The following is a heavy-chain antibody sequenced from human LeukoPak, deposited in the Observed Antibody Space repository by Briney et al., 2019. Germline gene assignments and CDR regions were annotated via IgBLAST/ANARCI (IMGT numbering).Heavy chain of an antibody. Sequence: PGRSLRLSCAASGFTFSSYAMHWVRQAPGKGLEWVAVISYDGSNKYYADSVKGRFTISRDNSKNTLYLQINSLRAEDTAVYYCARDPADPLYYYGSGSCYPAYWGQGTLVTVSS. CDR3: ARDPADPLYYYGSGSCYPAY. J-gene: IGHJ4*02. CDR2: ISYDGSNK. CDR1: GFTFSSYA. V-gene: IGHV3-30-3*01. D-gene: IGHD3-10*01.